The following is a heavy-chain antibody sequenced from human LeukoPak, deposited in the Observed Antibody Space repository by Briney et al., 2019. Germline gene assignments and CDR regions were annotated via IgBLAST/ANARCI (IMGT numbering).Heavy chain of an antibody. CDR1: GFTFSSYA. D-gene: IGHD3-3*01. CDR3: AREYDFWSGYSSGEFDY. V-gene: IGHV3-30*01. CDR2: ISYDGSNK. J-gene: IGHJ4*02. Sequence: GGSLRLSCAASGFTFSSYAMHWVRQAPGKGLEWVAVISYDGSNKYYADSVKGRFTISRDNSKNTLYLQMNSLRAEDTAVYYCAREYDFWSGYSSGEFDYWGQGTLVTVSS.